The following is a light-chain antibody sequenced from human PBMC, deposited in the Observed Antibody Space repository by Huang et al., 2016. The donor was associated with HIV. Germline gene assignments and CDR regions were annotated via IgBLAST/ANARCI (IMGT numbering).Light chain of an antibody. Sequence: EIVLTQSPLSLPVTPGEPASISCRSSQSLLNSNGYNYLDWYVQKPGQPPQLLIFLGSNRAPGVPNRFSGSGSGTDFTLEISGVEAEDVGVYFCFQSLRAPGFGPGTTVDIK. J-gene: IGKJ3*01. CDR2: LGS. V-gene: IGKV2-28*01. CDR3: FQSLRAPG. CDR1: QSLLNSNGYNY.